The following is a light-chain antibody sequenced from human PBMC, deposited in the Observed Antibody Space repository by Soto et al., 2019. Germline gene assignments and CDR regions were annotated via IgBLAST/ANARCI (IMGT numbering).Light chain of an antibody. CDR1: NSNLGAGYD. CDR2: GNR. V-gene: IGLV1-40*01. J-gene: IGLJ3*02. Sequence: QTVVTQPPSVSGAPGQRVTISCTGNNSNLGAGYDVHWYQQLPGAAPKLVIFGNRNRPSGVPERFSGSKSGTSASLAITGLQAEDEADYYCSSYAGRNTWVFGGGTKVTVL. CDR3: SSYAGRNTWV.